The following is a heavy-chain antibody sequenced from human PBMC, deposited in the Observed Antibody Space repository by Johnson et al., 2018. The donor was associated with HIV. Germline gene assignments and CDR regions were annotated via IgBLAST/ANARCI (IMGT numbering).Heavy chain of an antibody. V-gene: IGHV3-66*01. CDR2: IYSGGDT. D-gene: IGHD5-18*01. J-gene: IGHJ3*02. Sequence: VQLVESGGGLVQPGGSLRLSCVVSGFTVSSNYITWVRQAPGTGLEWVSVIYSGGDTYYADSVKGRFTISRDNSKNTLYLQMNRLRAEDTAVYYCARAPGYSRAFDIWGQGTMVTVSS. CDR3: ARAPGYSRAFDI. CDR1: GFTVSSNY.